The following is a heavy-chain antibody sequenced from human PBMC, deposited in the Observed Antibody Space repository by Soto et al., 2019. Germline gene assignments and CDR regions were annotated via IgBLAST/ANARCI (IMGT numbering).Heavy chain of an antibody. Sequence: EVQLVESGGGLIKPGGSLRLSCAASGFTFSSNDMNWVRQAPGKGLEWVSLIYSGGSTYYADSVKGRFTISRDYSINTLYLQMSSLSAEDTAVYYCATRPLLPGAPWGQGTMVTVSS. J-gene: IGHJ3*01. CDR1: GFTFSSND. CDR3: ATRPLLPGAP. V-gene: IGHV3-53*01. D-gene: IGHD3-22*01. CDR2: IYSGGST.